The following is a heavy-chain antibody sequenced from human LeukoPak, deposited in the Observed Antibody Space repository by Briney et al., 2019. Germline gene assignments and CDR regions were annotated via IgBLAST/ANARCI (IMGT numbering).Heavy chain of an antibody. CDR3: ASGPKGDY. Sequence: SETLSLTCTVSGGSISSSSYYWGWIRQPPGKGLEWIGSIYYSGSTYYNPSLKSRVTISVDTSKNQFSLKLSSVTAADTAVYYCASGPKGDYWGQGTLVTVSS. CDR1: GGSISSSSYY. V-gene: IGHV4-39*07. CDR2: IYYSGST. J-gene: IGHJ4*02.